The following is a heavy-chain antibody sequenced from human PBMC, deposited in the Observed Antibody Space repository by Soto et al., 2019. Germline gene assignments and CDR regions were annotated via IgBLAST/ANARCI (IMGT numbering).Heavy chain of an antibody. CDR2: ISDSGDRT. CDR1: GFTLSMSA. D-gene: IGHD3-16*02. V-gene: IGHV3-23*01. CDR3: AKDRGIIVKAGDAFDV. J-gene: IGHJ3*01. Sequence: EVQLMESGGGLVQPGGSLRLSCAGSGFTLSMSAVSWVRQAPGKGLEWVSYISDSGDRTYYADSVKGRVTISRDRSKNTVSLQMNTLRAEDTALYYCAKDRGIIVKAGDAFDVWGKGTMVTVSS.